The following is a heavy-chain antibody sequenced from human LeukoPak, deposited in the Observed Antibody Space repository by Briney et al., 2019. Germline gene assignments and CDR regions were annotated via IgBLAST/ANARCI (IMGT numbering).Heavy chain of an antibody. CDR1: GGSFSGYY. CDR2: INHSGST. Sequence: SETLSLTCAVYGGSFSGYYWSWIRQPPGKGLEWIGEINHSGSTNYNPSLKSRVTISVDTSKNQFSLKLSSVTAADTAVYYCARLGPNPPGWNYADYWGQGTLVTVSS. D-gene: IGHD6-19*01. V-gene: IGHV4-34*01. J-gene: IGHJ4*02. CDR3: ARLGPNPPGWNYADY.